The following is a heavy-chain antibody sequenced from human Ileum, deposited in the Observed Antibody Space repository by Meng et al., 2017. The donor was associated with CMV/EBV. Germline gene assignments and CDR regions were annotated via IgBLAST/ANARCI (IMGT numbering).Heavy chain of an antibody. CDR3: ARVIDSGRYGFWFDP. D-gene: IGHD1-26*01. J-gene: IGHJ5*02. CDR2: INGDGSST. CDR1: GLSFSTYW. Sequence: GGSLKISCAASGLSFSTYWMHWVRQVPAKGLVWVSRINGDGSSTNYADSVKGRFSISRDNAKNTLYLQMNSLRAEDTAVYYCARVIDSGRYGFWFDPWGQGTLVTVSS. V-gene: IGHV3-74*01.